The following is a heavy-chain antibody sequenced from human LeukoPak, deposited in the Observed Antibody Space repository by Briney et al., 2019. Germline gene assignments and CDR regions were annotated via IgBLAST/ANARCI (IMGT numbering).Heavy chain of an antibody. D-gene: IGHD3-9*01. CDR2: IIPVFGTA. J-gene: IGHJ4*02. V-gene: IGHV1-69*01. CDR1: GGTFSSYA. CDR3: ARGGLYYDILTGPLDY. Sequence: SVKVSCKASGGTFSSYAISWVRQAPGQGLEWMGGIIPVFGTANYAQKFQGRVTITADESTSTAYMELSSLRSEDTAVYYCARGGLYYDILTGPLDYWGQGTLVTVSS.